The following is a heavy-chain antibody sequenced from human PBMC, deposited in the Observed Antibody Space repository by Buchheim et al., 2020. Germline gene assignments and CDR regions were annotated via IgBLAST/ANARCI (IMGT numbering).Heavy chain of an antibody. CDR3: ARDPIIVATPGPLDG. CDR1: GFTFSNYA. Sequence: QVQLVESGGGVVQPGRSLRLSCVASGFTFSNYAMHWVRQAPGRGLEWVTVMSSSGGHTYYADSVKGRFTISRDNSKDTLYLQMNSLRAEDTAVYYCARDPIIVATPGPLDGWGQGTL. V-gene: IGHV3-30*04. J-gene: IGHJ4*02. D-gene: IGHD2-15*01. CDR2: MSSSGGHT.